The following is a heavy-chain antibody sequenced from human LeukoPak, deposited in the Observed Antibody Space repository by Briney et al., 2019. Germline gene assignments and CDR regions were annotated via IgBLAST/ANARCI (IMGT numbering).Heavy chain of an antibody. D-gene: IGHD2-2*02. J-gene: IGHJ4*02. Sequence: PSETLSLTCTVSGGSISSYYWSWIRQPPGKGLEWIGEINYSESTNYNPSLKSRVTISVDTSKNQLYLKLSSVTAADKAVYYCAREGRGSIRYWGQGTLVSVSS. CDR2: INYSEST. CDR3: AREGRGSIRY. V-gene: IGHV4-34*01. CDR1: GGSISSYY.